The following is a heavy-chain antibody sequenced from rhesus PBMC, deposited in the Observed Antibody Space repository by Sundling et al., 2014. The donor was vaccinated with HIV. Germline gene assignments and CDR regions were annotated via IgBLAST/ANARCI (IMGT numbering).Heavy chain of an antibody. D-gene: IGHD4-29*01. CDR3: AKASTVFATGGLDS. CDR2: FFSSSGNT. V-gene: IGHV4-165*01. Sequence: QVQLQESGPGLLKPLETLSLTCAVSGGSISEDYGWSWIRQPPGKGLEWMGIFFSSSGNTYYNPSLKSRVTFSTDTSKNQFSLKLTSLTAADTAVYYCAKASTVFATGGLDSWGQGVAVTVAS. J-gene: IGHJ6*01. CDR1: GGSISEDYG.